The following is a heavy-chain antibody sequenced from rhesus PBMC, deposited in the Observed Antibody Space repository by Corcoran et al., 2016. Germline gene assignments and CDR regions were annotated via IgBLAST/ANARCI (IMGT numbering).Heavy chain of an antibody. Sequence: QVQLQESGPGLVKPSETLSLTCAVSGGSVSSSDWWRWIRQPPGKGLAWIGGSYSNSESTNKNPSLKSRVTISKDTSKNQFSLKLSSVTAADTAVYYCARRHSGSWNSLHFDYWGQGVLVTVSS. CDR1: GGSVSSSDW. CDR2: SYSNSEST. D-gene: IGHD6-25*01. J-gene: IGHJ4*01. CDR3: ARRHSGSWNSLHFDY. V-gene: IGHV4S12*01.